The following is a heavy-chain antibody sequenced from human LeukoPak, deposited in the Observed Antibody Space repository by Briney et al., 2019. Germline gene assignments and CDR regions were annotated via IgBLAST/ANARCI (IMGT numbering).Heavy chain of an antibody. CDR2: IIPIFGTA. J-gene: IGHJ3*02. CDR3: ARAKIPRGYSGYDSDAFDI. Sequence: GSSVKVSCKASGGTFSSYAISWVRQAPGQGLEWMGGIIPIFGTANYAQKFQGRVTITTDESTSTAYMELSRLRSDDTAVYYCARAKIPRGYSGYDSDAFDIWGQGTMVTVSS. D-gene: IGHD5-12*01. V-gene: IGHV1-69*05. CDR1: GGTFSSYA.